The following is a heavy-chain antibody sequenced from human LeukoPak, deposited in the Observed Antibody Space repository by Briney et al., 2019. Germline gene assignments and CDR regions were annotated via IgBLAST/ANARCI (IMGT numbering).Heavy chain of an antibody. D-gene: IGHD2-21*01. J-gene: IGHJ4*02. CDR1: GFTFSSYS. Sequence: GGSLRLSCAASGFTFSSYSMNWVRQAPGKGLEWVSSISSSSSYIYYADSAKGRFTISRDNSKNTLSLQMNSLRVEDTAIYYCAKSDCGSDGCKLLNYWGQGILVTVSS. CDR2: ISSSSSYI. CDR3: AKSDCGSDGCKLLNY. V-gene: IGHV3-21*04.